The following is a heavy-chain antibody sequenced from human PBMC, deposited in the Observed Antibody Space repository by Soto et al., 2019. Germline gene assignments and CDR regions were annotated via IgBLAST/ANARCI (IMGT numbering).Heavy chain of an antibody. J-gene: IGHJ6*02. CDR3: ARGSRVTLVYYYYLMDV. V-gene: IGHV4-31*03. CDR2: IYYSGST. D-gene: IGHD2-21*02. CDR1: GGSVSSGGHY. Sequence: PSETLSLTCTVSGGSVSSGGHYWNWIRQHPVRGLEWIGYIYYSGSTFYNPSLKSRVIMSIDTSKNEVSLTLTSVRAADTAVYYCARGSRVTLVYYYYLMDVWGQEATVTVSS.